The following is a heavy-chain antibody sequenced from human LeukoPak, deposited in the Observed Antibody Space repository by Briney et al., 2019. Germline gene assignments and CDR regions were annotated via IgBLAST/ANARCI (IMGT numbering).Heavy chain of an antibody. D-gene: IGHD6-13*01. CDR3: ARGSSSWPYYFDY. Sequence: SETLSLTCTVSGGSISSYYWNWIRQPPGKGLEWIGYFYYSGSTNYNPSLKSRVTISGDTSKNQFSLKLSSATAADTAMYYCARGSSSWPYYFDYWGQGTLVTVSS. V-gene: IGHV4-59*01. CDR1: GGSISSYY. CDR2: FYYSGST. J-gene: IGHJ4*02.